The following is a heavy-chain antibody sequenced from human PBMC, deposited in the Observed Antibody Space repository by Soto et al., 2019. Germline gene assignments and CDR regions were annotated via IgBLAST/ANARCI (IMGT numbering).Heavy chain of an antibody. J-gene: IGHJ4*02. CDR2: IYYSGST. CDR3: ARQLMATINFDY. V-gene: IGHV4-30-4*01. D-gene: IGHD5-12*01. Sequence: SSETLSLTCTVSGGSISSGDYYWSWIRQPPGKGLEWIGYIYYSGSTYYNPSLKSRVTISVDTSKNQFSLKLSSVTAADTAVYYCARQLMATINFDYWGQGTLVTVSS. CDR1: GGSISSGDYY.